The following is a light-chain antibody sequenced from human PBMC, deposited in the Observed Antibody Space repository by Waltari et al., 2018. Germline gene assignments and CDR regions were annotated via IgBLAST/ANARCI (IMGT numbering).Light chain of an antibody. CDR1: QSPVHSDGNTY. CDR2: KIS. Sequence: DVVLTPSPLFLPVTLGQPASMSCRPSQSPVHSDGNTYLNWFHLSPGRSPRRLMYKISRCESEVPDSFSGSGSGTDFTLKISRVEAEDVGVYYGMQGSHWPRTFGQGTKLEI. J-gene: IGKJ2*01. CDR3: MQGSHWPRT. V-gene: IGKV2-30*02.